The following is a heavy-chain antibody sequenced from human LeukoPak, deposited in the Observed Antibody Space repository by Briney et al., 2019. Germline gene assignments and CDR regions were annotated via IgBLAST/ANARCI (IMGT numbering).Heavy chain of an antibody. CDR2: ISSSSSYI. CDR1: GFTFSSYS. J-gene: IGHJ6*02. D-gene: IGHD3-10*01. Sequence: GGSLRLSCAASGFTFSSYSMNWVRQAPGKGLEWVSSISSSSSYIYYADSVKGRFTISRDNAKNSLYLQMNSLRAEDTAVYYCASLDYYGSGSYYSLMDVWGQGTTVTVSS. V-gene: IGHV3-21*01. CDR3: ASLDYYGSGSYYSLMDV.